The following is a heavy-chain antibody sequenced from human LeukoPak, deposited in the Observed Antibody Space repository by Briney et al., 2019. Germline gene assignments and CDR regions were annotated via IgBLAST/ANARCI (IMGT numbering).Heavy chain of an antibody. CDR1: GYTFTSFY. Sequence: ASVKVSCKASGYTFTSFYMHWVRQAPGQGLEWMGGILPMFGTANYAQKFQGRVTITADESTSTAYMALSSLRSEDTAVYYCARGAAPAILIDYWGQGTLVTVSS. CDR2: ILPMFGTA. CDR3: ARGAAPAILIDY. V-gene: IGHV1-69*13. J-gene: IGHJ4*02. D-gene: IGHD1-26*01.